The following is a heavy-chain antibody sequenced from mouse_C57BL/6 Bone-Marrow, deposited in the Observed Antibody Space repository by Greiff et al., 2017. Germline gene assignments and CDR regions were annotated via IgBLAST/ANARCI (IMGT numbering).Heavy chain of an antibody. CDR1: GFNIKDDY. V-gene: IGHV14-4*01. J-gene: IGHJ4*01. CDR3: TPIYFALDY. Sequence: VQLQQSGAELVRPGASVKLSCTASGFNIKDDYMHWVKQRPEQGLEWIGWIDPENGDTEYASKFQGKATITADTTSNTAYLQLSSRTSEDTAVYYCTPIYFALDYWGQGTTVTGSS. CDR2: IDPENGDT.